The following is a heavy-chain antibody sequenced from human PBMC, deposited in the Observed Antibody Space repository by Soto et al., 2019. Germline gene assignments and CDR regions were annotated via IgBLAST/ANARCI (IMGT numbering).Heavy chain of an antibody. Sequence: PSETLSLTCTVSGGSISSSSYYWGWIRQPPGKGLEWIGSIYYSGSTNYNPSLKSRVTISVDTSKNPFSLKLSSVTAADTAVYYCARQQWLVLNAFDIWGQGTMVTVSS. CDR3: ARQQWLVLNAFDI. D-gene: IGHD6-19*01. CDR1: GGSISSSSYY. CDR2: IYYSGST. V-gene: IGHV4-39*07. J-gene: IGHJ3*02.